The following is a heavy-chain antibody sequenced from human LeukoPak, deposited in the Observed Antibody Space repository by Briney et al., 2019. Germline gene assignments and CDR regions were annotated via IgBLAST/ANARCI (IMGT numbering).Heavy chain of an antibody. CDR1: GFTFSTYG. CDR3: ARDVFYAFDI. J-gene: IGHJ3*02. CDR2: ISSSGSTI. V-gene: IGHV3-48*04. Sequence: GGSLRLSCAASGFTFSTYGIHWVRQAPGKGLEWVSYISSSGSTIYYADSVKGRFTISRDNAKNSLYLQMNSLRAEDTAVYYCARDVFYAFDIWGQGTMVTVSS. D-gene: IGHD3-10*02.